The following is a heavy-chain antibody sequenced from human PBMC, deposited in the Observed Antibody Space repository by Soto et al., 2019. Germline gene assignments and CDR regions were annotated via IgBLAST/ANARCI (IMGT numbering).Heavy chain of an antibody. CDR2: IRSKAYGGTT. CDR1: GFTFCDYA. J-gene: IGHJ4*02. D-gene: IGHD3-22*01. V-gene: IGHV3-49*03. CDR3: TRGGYYYDSSGYYAPY. Sequence: PGGSLRLSCTASGFTFCDYAMSWFRQAPGKGLEWVGFIRSKAYGGTTEYAASVKGRFTISRDDSKSIAYLQMNSLKTEDTAVYYCTRGGYYYDSSGYYAPYWGQGTLVTVSS.